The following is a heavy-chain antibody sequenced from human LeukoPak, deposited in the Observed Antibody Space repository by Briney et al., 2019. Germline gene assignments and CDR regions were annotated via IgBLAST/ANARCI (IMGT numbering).Heavy chain of an antibody. CDR1: GFTFSSYA. CDR2: ISGSGGST. V-gene: IGHV3-23*01. J-gene: IGHJ4*02. CDR3: AKDPSLGHHFDY. Sequence: QSGGSLRISCAASGFTFSSYAMSWVRQAPGKGLEWVSVISGSGGSTYYADSVKGRFTISRDNSKNTLYLQMNSLRAEDTAVYYCAKDPSLGHHFDYWGQGTLVTVSS.